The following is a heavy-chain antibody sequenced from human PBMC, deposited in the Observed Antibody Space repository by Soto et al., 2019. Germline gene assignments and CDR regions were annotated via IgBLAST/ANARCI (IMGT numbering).Heavy chain of an antibody. D-gene: IGHD3-22*01. CDR2: IYYTGNS. J-gene: IGHJ4*02. CDR3: AKDTFYYSSSGYYVFDS. V-gene: IGHV4-31*03. Sequence: SETLSLTCSVSGGSITTNGHYWTWIRQHPGQGLGWIAYIYYTGNSYLNPSLKSRLSISVDTSKNQFSLRAEDTAVYYCAKDTFYYSSSGYYVFDSWGQGTMVTVS. CDR1: GGSITTNGHY.